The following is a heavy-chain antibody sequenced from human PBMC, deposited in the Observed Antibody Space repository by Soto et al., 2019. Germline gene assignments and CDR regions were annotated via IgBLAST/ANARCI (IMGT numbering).Heavy chain of an antibody. J-gene: IGHJ4*02. D-gene: IGHD2-15*01. CDR3: ARDPMTLGYCSGGSCPGGY. CDR2: ISAYNGNT. CDR1: GYTFTSYG. Sequence: QVQLVQSGAEVKKPGASVKVSCKASGYTFTSYGSSWVRQAPGQGLKWMGWISAYNGNTNDAQKLQGRVTMTTDTSTSTAYMELRSLRSDDTAVYYCARDPMTLGYCSGGSCPGGYWGQGTLVTVSS. V-gene: IGHV1-18*01.